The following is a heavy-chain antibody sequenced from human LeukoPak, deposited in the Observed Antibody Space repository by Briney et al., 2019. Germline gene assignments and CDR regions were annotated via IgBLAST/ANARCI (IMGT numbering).Heavy chain of an antibody. CDR2: IYYSGST. D-gene: IGHD1-1*01. J-gene: IGHJ4*01. CDR3: ARHMGLGYTYIYPYFDY. Sequence: SETLSLTCTVSGGSISSYYWSWIRQPPGKGLEWIGYIYYSGSTNYNPSLKSRVTISVDTSKNQFSLKLSSVTAADTAVYYCARHMGLGYTYIYPYFDYWGQGTLVTVSS. CDR1: GGSISSYY. V-gene: IGHV4-59*08.